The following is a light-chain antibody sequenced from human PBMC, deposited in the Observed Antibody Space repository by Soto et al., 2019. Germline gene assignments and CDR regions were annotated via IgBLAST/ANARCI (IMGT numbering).Light chain of an antibody. CDR1: QSVSSTY. CDR2: GAS. Sequence: EIVLTQSPGTLSLSPGERATLSCRASQSVSSTYLAWYQQKPGQAPRLLIYGASLRASDIPNRFSGRGSETAFTLTISRLEPQAFSVYYCQHPWTFGQGTKVQVK. J-gene: IGKJ1*01. V-gene: IGKV3-20*01. CDR3: QHPWT.